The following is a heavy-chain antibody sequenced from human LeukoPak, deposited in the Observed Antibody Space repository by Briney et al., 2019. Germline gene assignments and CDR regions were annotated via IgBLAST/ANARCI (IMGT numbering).Heavy chain of an antibody. Sequence: ASVKVSCKASGHTFTGYYMHWVRQAPGQGLEWMGRINPNSGNTGYAQKFQGRVTMTRNTSISTAYMELSSLRSEDTAVYYCARENYGSGSYLGLYNWFDPWGQGTLVTVSS. J-gene: IGHJ5*02. D-gene: IGHD3-10*01. CDR2: INPNSGNT. CDR1: GHTFTGYY. CDR3: ARENYGSGSYLGLYNWFDP. V-gene: IGHV1-8*02.